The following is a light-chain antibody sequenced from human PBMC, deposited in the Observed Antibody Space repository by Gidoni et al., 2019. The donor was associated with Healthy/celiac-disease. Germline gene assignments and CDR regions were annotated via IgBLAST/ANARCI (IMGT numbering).Light chain of an antibody. CDR3: QVWDSSSDHLYV. CDR1: NIGSKS. J-gene: IGLJ1*01. Sequence: SYVLTQPPPVSVAPGKTARITCGGNNIGSKSVHWYQQKPGQAPVLVIYYESDRPSGSPERFSGSNSGNTATLTISRVEAGDEADYYCQVWDSSSDHLYVFGTGTKVTVL. CDR2: YES. V-gene: IGLV3-21*04.